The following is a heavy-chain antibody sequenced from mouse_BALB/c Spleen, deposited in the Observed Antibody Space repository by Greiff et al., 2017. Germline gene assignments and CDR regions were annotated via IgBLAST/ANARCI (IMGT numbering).Heavy chain of an antibody. CDR3: ARDRGAYGRQAWFAY. V-gene: IGHV2-9*02. Sequence: VQLVESGPGLVAPSQSLSITCTVSGFSLTSYGVHWVRQPPGKGLEWLGVIWAGGSTNYNSALMSRLSISKDNSKSQVFLKMNSLQTDDTAMYYCARDRGAYGRQAWFAYWGQGTLVTVSA. CDR1: GFSLTSYG. CDR2: IWAGGST. J-gene: IGHJ3*01. D-gene: IGHD1-1*01.